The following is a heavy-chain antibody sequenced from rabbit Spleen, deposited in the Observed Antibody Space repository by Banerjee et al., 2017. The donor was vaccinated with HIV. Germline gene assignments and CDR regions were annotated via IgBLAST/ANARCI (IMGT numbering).Heavy chain of an antibody. CDR2: INVYTGKP. CDR1: GFSFSDRDV. V-gene: IGHV1S45*01. CDR3: ARDLPSVVGWNFGL. J-gene: IGHJ4*01. D-gene: IGHD1-1*01. Sequence: QQQLVESGGGLVKPEGSLKLSCTASGFSFSDRDVMCWVRQAPGKGLQWIACINVYTGKPVYATWAKGRCTMSRASSATVTLQMTSLTTADTATYFCARDLPSVVGWNFGLWGPGTLVTVS.